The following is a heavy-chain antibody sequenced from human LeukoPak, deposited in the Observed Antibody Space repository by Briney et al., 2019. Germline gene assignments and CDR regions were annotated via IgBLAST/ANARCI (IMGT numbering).Heavy chain of an antibody. D-gene: IGHD6-13*01. CDR3: ARTAAGTYFDY. CDR1: GFTFSSYS. J-gene: IGHJ4*02. CDR2: ISSSSSYI. Sequence: GRSLRLSCAASGFTFSSYSMNWVRQAPGKGLEWVSSISSSSSYIYYADSVKGRFTISRDNSKNTLYLQMNSLRAEDTAVYYCARTAAGTYFDYWGQGTLVTVSS. V-gene: IGHV3-21*04.